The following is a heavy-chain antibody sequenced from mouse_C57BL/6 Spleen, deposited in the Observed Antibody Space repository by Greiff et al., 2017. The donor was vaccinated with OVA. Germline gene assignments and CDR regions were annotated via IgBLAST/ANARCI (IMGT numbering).Heavy chain of an antibody. V-gene: IGHV1-54*01. CDR1: GYAFTNYL. CDR3: ARDYSNYGWFAY. Sequence: VQLQQSGAELVRPGTSVKVSCKASGYAFTNYLIEWVKQRPGQGLEWIGVINPGSGGTIYNEKFKGKATLTADKSSSTAYMQLSSLTSEDAAVYFCARDYSNYGWFAYWGQGTLVTVSA. D-gene: IGHD2-5*01. CDR2: INPGSGGT. J-gene: IGHJ3*01.